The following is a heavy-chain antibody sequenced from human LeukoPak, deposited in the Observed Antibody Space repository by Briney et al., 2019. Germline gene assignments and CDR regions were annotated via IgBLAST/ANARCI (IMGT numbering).Heavy chain of an antibody. CDR1: GGTFSSYA. CDR3: ARESGSYEAYFDY. J-gene: IGHJ4*02. D-gene: IGHD1-26*01. V-gene: IGHV1-69*15. CDR2: IFPIFATA. Sequence: SSVKVSCKASGGTFSSYAISWVRQAPGQGLEWMGRIFPIFATANYAQKFQGRVTITADESTSTAYMELSSLRSEDTAVYYCARESGSYEAYFDYWGQGTLVTASS.